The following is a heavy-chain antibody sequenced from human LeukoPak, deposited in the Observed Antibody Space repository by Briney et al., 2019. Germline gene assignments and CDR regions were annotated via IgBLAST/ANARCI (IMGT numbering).Heavy chain of an antibody. CDR3: AREMLAAVAAQS. CDR1: GFTFSSYS. J-gene: IGHJ5*02. D-gene: IGHD6-19*01. Sequence: PGGSLRLSCAASGFTFSSYSMNWVRQAPGKGLEWVSSITSSSSYIYYADSVKSRFTISRDNAKNSLYLQMNSLRAEDTAVYYCAREMLAAVAAQSWGQGTLVTVSS. CDR2: ITSSSSYI. V-gene: IGHV3-21*01.